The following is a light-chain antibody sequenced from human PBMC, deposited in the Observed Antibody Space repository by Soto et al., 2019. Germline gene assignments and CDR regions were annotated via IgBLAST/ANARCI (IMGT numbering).Light chain of an antibody. CDR2: LSSDGSH. CDR1: SGHSSYA. J-gene: IGLJ2*01. V-gene: IGLV4-69*01. Sequence: QTVVTQSPSASASLGASVKLTCTLSSGHSSYAIAWHQQQPEKGPRYLMKLSSDGSHSKGDGIPDRFSGSSSGAERYLTISSLQSEDEADYYCQIWDTGARVVFGGGTKLTVL. CDR3: QIWDTGARVV.